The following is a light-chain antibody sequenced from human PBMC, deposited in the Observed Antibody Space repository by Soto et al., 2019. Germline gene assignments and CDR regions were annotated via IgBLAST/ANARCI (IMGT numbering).Light chain of an antibody. CDR1: SSDDGTYNL. J-gene: IGLJ2*01. V-gene: IGLV2-23*03. Sequence: QSALTQPASVSGSPGQSITISCTGSSSDDGTYNLVSWYQQHPGKAPKLMIYEGSKRPSGVSNRFSGSKSGNTASLTISGLQAEDEADYYCCSYAGSSTFEVFGGGTKLTVL. CDR3: CSYAGSSTFEV. CDR2: EGS.